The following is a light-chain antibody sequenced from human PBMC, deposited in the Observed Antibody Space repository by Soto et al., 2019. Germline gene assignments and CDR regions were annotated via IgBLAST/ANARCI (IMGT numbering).Light chain of an antibody. J-gene: IGKJ3*01. V-gene: IGKV3-20*01. CDR3: QQYGSSPLFT. CDR1: QSLSSSY. Sequence: EIVLTQSPGTLSLSPGERATLSCRASQSLSSSYLDWYQQRPGQAPRLLIYGASARATGIPDRFSGSGSGTDFTLTISRLEPEDFAVYYCQQYGSSPLFTFGPGTKVDIK. CDR2: GAS.